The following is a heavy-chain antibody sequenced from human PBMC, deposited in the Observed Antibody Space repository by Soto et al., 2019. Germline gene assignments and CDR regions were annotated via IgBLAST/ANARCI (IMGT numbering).Heavy chain of an antibody. J-gene: IGHJ6*03. D-gene: IGHD2-2*01. Sequence: GASVKVSCKASGYTFTGYYMHWVRQAPGQGLEWMGWINPNSGGTNYAQKFQGWVTMTRDTSISTAYMELSRLRSDDTAVYYCARESVPAAMGHYYYYYMDVWGKATTVTVSS. CDR3: ARESVPAAMGHYYYYYMDV. V-gene: IGHV1-2*04. CDR2: INPNSGGT. CDR1: GYTFTGYY.